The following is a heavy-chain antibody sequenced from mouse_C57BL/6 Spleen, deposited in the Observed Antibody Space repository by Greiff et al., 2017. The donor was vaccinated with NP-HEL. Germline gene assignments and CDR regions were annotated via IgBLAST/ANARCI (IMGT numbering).Heavy chain of an antibody. CDR3: ARSLLYYYGSSYGYFDV. CDR2: IRNKANGYTT. CDR1: GFTFTDYY. Sequence: EVHLVESGGGLVQPGGSLSLSCAASGFTFTDYYMSWVRQPPGKALEWLGFIRNKANGYTTEYSASVKGRFTISRDNSQSILYLQMNALRAEDSATYYCARSLLYYYGSSYGYFDVWGTGTTVTVSS. V-gene: IGHV7-3*01. D-gene: IGHD1-1*01. J-gene: IGHJ1*03.